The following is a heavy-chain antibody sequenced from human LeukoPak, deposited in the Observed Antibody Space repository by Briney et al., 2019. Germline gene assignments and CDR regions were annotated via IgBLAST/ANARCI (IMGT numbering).Heavy chain of an antibody. Sequence: PGGPLRLPCAASGFTFSSYAMSWVRQAPGKGLVWVSLIKSDGISTSYADSVKGRFTISRDNAKNTLYLQMSSLRADDTAVYYCARDKSYGMDVWGQGTTVTVSS. J-gene: IGHJ6*02. CDR1: GFTFSSYA. V-gene: IGHV3-74*01. CDR2: IKSDGIST. CDR3: ARDKSYGMDV.